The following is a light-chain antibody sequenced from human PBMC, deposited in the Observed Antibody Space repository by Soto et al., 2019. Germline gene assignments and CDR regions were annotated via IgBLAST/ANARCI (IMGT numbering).Light chain of an antibody. CDR3: QQFSSYPLT. J-gene: IGKJ4*01. CDR2: DAS. V-gene: IGKV3-20*01. Sequence: ELVLTQSPGTLSLSPGERATLSCRASQSVYNNYIAWYQQKPGQAPRTVIYDASSRATGIPDRFSGGGSGTDFTLTISRLEPEDFAVYYCQQFSSYPLTFGGGTKVDI. CDR1: QSVYNNY.